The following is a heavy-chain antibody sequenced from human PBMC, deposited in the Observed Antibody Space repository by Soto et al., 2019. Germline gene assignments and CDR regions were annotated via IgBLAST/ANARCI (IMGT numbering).Heavy chain of an antibody. J-gene: IGHJ4*02. D-gene: IGHD3-22*01. Sequence: GGSLRLSCAASGFTFSSYAMSWVRQAPGRGLEWVSAISGSGGSTYYADSVKGRFTISRDNSKNTLYLQMNSLRAEDTAVYYCAKDYSNYYDSSGFDYWGQGTLVTVSS. V-gene: IGHV3-23*01. CDR2: ISGSGGST. CDR3: AKDYSNYYDSSGFDY. CDR1: GFTFSSYA.